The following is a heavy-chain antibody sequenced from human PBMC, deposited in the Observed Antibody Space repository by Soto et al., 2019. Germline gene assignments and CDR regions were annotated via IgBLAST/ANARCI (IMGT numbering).Heavy chain of an antibody. Sequence: GSLRLSCAASGFTFTRYSMSWVRQAPGKGLEWVSAISGSGGSTYYADSVKGRFTISRDNSKNTLYLQMNSLRAEDTAVYYCAKVVVPAAHVLWFDPWGQGTLVTVSS. J-gene: IGHJ5*02. V-gene: IGHV3-23*01. CDR1: GFTFTRYS. CDR3: AKVVVPAAHVLWFDP. D-gene: IGHD2-2*01. CDR2: ISGSGGST.